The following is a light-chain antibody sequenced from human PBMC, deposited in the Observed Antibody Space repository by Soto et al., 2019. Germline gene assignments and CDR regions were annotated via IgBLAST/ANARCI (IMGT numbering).Light chain of an antibody. Sequence: EIVLTQSPGTLSLSPGERATLSCRASQNIYNNYLAWYQQKPGQAPRLLISGASNRATGIPDRFSGSGSGTDFTLTISRLESEDFAVYYCQRYGSSPPHSFGQGTKLE. CDR2: GAS. CDR1: QNIYNNY. V-gene: IGKV3-20*01. J-gene: IGKJ2*03. CDR3: QRYGSSPPHS.